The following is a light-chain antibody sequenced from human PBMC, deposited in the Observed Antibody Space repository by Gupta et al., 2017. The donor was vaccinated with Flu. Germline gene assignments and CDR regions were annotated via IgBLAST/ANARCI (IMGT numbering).Light chain of an antibody. Sequence: EIVLTQSPATLSLSPGERATLSCRASQSVSSYLAWYQQKPGQAPRLLIYDASNRANGIPGRFSGSGSGTDFTLTSSRLEPEDFAVYYCQQRSNLLTFGGGTKVEIK. CDR2: DAS. V-gene: IGKV3-11*01. J-gene: IGKJ4*01. CDR3: QQRSNLLT. CDR1: QSVSSY.